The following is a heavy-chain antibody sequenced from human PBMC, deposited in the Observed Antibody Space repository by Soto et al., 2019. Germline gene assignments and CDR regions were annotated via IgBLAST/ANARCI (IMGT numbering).Heavy chain of an antibody. CDR3: ASIRYNSDSNWFDP. CDR1: EFTFGDYA. J-gene: IGHJ5*02. Sequence: PGGSLRLSCTASEFTFGDYAFHWVRQAPDKGLEWLAVISYDGSNTYYADSVKGRFTISRDNSRNTLYLEMNSLRPEDTAVYYCASIRYNSDSNWFDPWGQGTLVTVSS. CDR2: ISYDGSNT. V-gene: IGHV3-30-3*01. D-gene: IGHD6-25*01.